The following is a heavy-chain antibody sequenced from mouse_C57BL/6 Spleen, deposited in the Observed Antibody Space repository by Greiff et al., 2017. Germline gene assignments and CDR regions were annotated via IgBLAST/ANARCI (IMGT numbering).Heavy chain of an antibody. J-gene: IGHJ3*01. CDR3: ARDSLIYDGYDGAFAY. CDR2: ISSGSSTI. V-gene: IGHV5-17*01. D-gene: IGHD2-3*01. CDR1: GFTFSDYG. Sequence: EVKLQASGGGLVKPGGSLKLSCAASGFTFSDYGMHWVRQAPEKGLEWVAYISSGSSTIYYADTVKGRFTISRDNAKNTLFLQMTSLRSEDTAMYYCARDSLIYDGYDGAFAYWGQGTLVTVSA.